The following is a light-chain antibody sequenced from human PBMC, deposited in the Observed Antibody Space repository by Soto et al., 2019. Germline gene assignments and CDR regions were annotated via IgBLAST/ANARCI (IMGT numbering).Light chain of an antibody. J-gene: IGKJ1*01. CDR2: DAS. Sequence: DIQMTQSPSSLSASVGDRVTSTCRASHSLSSWLAWYQQKPVKAPKLLIFDASYLESGVPSRFSGSGSGTEFTLTISSLQPDDFATYYCQQYSNYWTFGQGAKVDVK. V-gene: IGKV1-5*01. CDR3: QQYSNYWT. CDR1: HSLSSW.